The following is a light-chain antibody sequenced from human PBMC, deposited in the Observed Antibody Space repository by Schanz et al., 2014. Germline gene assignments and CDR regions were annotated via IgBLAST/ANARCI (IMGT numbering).Light chain of an antibody. CDR3: CSFASSGAWV. Sequence: QSVLTQPVSVSGSPGQSIAVSCTGTSSDVGNYNLVSWYQKHPGKAPRLMIYETNKRPSGISDRFSGSKSGNTASLTISGLQPEDEADYYCCSFASSGAWVFGGGTKLTVL. J-gene: IGLJ3*02. V-gene: IGLV2-23*01. CDR2: ETN. CDR1: SSDVGNYNL.